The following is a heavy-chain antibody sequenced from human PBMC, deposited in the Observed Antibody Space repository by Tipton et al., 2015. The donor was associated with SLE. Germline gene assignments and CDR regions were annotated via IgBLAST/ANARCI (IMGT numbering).Heavy chain of an antibody. D-gene: IGHD6-13*01. Sequence: TLSLTCSVSGVSITNSYWSWIRQPPGKGLEWIGYIYYSSYTNYNPSLKSRVTISVDTSKNQFSLKLSSVTAADTAVYYCARIPSLIAAAEDWGQGTLVTVSS. CDR2: IYYSSYT. CDR3: ARIPSLIAAAED. CDR1: GVSITNSY. J-gene: IGHJ4*02. V-gene: IGHV4-59*12.